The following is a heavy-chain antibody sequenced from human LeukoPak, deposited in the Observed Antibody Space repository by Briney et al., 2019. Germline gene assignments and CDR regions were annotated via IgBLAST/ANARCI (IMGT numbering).Heavy chain of an antibody. J-gene: IGHJ3*02. V-gene: IGHV4-34*01. D-gene: IGHD5-12*01. CDR3: ARGRGGVERWLNFPPPVFNM. CDR1: GGSFSGYY. Sequence: SETLSLTCAVYGGSFSGYYWSWIRQPPGKGLEWIGEINHSGSTNYNPSLKSRVTISVDTSKNQFSLKLSSVTAADTAVYYCARGRGGVERWLNFPPPVFNMGGKGKMVPV. CDR2: INHSGST.